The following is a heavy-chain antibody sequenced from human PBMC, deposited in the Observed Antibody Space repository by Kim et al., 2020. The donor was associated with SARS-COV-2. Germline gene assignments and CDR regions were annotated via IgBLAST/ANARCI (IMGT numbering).Heavy chain of an antibody. D-gene: IGHD1-26*01. CDR1: GFTFSSYA. CDR3: ARGSEGSYYGAFDI. Sequence: GGSLRLSCAASGFTFSSYAMHWVRQAPGKGLEWVAVISYDGSNKYYADSVKGRFTISRDNSKNTLYLQMNSLRAEDTAVYYCARGSEGSYYGAFDIWGQG. CDR2: ISYDGSNK. J-gene: IGHJ3*02. V-gene: IGHV3-30-3*01.